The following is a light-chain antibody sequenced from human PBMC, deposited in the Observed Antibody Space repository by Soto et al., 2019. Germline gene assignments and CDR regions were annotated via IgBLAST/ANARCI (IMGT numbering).Light chain of an antibody. J-gene: IGKJ1*01. Sequence: PLTQSPSTLSASVGDRVTITCRSSQPIGKWLAWYQQKPGRAPNLLISDASRLESVVPSRFRGRGSGTNFTRAISSLQPDDGATYYCHQYDSDLTFGQGTKVDLK. CDR1: QPIGKW. CDR3: HQYDSDLT. CDR2: DAS. V-gene: IGKV1-5*01.